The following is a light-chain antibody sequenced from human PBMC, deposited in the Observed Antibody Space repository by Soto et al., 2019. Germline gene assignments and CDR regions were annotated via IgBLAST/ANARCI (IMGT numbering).Light chain of an antibody. CDR2: EVS. CDR1: SSDVGSYNY. J-gene: IGLJ1*01. V-gene: IGLV2-14*01. Sequence: QSALTQPRSVSGSPGQSISISCTGSSSDVGSYNYVSWYQQHPGKAPKLLISEVSNRPSGVSNRFSGSKSDNTASLTISGLQAEDEADYYCSSYTSGSTFVFGTGTKLTVL. CDR3: SSYTSGSTFV.